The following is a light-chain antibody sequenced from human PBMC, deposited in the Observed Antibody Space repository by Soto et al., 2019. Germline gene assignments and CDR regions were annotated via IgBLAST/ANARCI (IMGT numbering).Light chain of an antibody. CDR3: SSYTTTTTLV. J-gene: IGLJ3*02. CDR2: DVR. V-gene: IGLV2-14*03. Sequence: QSALTQPASVSGSPGQSITISCTGTSSDVGGYNSVSWYQQHPGKAPKLIIYDVRIRVSGVSDRFSGSKSGNTASLTISGLQADDEADYYCSSYTTTTTLVFGGGTKVTVL. CDR1: SSDVGGYNS.